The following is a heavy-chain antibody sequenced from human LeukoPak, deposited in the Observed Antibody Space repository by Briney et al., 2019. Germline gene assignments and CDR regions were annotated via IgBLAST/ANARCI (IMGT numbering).Heavy chain of an antibody. V-gene: IGHV3-7*01. Sequence: PGGSLRLSCVASGFTFSSYWMSWVRQAPGKGLEWVANIKQDGSEKYYVASVKGRFTISRDNAKNSLYLQMRSLRAEDTAVYYCARGFGYFDNWGQGTLVTVSS. D-gene: IGHD3-10*01. J-gene: IGHJ4*02. CDR3: ARGFGYFDN. CDR1: GFTFSSYW. CDR2: IKQDGSEK.